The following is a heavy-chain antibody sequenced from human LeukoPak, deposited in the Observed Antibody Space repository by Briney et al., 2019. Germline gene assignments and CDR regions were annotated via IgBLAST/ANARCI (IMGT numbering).Heavy chain of an antibody. CDR1: GGAFSGYY. D-gene: IGHD3-9*01. V-gene: IGHV4-34*01. Sequence: PSETLSLTCAVYGGAFSGYYWSWIRQPPGKGLEWIREINHRGSTNYNPSLKSRVTISVDTSKNQFSLKLSSVAAADTDVYYCARGLVEAQPPSEVFDYWGQGTLVTVSS. J-gene: IGHJ4*02. CDR3: ARGLVEAQPPSEVFDY. CDR2: INHRGST.